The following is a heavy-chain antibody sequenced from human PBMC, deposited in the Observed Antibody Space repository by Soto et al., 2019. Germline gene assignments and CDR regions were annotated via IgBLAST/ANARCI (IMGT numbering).Heavy chain of an antibody. CDR2: ISAYNGHT. D-gene: IGHD3-16*01. Sequence: QVQLVQSGGEVKRPGASVRVSCKASGYTFSTYGISWVRQAPGQGLEWMGWISAYNGHTDYTEKPQGRVTMTTDTSTNTVSMELRSLRSDDTAVYYCARGGTWGARDFDYWGQGTLVTVSS. J-gene: IGHJ4*02. CDR1: GYTFSTYG. CDR3: ARGGTWGARDFDY. V-gene: IGHV1-18*01.